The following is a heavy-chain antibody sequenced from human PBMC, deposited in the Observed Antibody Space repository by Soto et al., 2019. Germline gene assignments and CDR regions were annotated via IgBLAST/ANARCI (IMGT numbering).Heavy chain of an antibody. V-gene: IGHV1-8*01. CDR2: MNPNSGNT. J-gene: IGHJ5*02. Sequence: GASVKVSCKASGYTFTSYDINWVRQATGQGLEWMGWMNPNSGNTGYAQKFQGRVTMTRNTSISTAYMELSSLRSEDTAVYYCARGGLDSSSWYDSNWFDPWGQGTLVTVYS. CDR3: ARGGLDSSSWYDSNWFDP. D-gene: IGHD6-13*01. CDR1: GYTFTSYD.